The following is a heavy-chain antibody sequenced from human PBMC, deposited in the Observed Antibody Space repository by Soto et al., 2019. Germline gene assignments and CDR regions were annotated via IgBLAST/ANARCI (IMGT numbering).Heavy chain of an antibody. CDR2: ISGSGGST. J-gene: IGHJ4*02. D-gene: IGHD4-17*01. V-gene: IGHV3-23*01. CDR3: AKDRAYGDLARHYY. CDR1: GFTFSSSA. Sequence: GGSLGLSCAAPGFTFSSSAMSCVRQAPGKGLEWVSAISGSGGSTYYADSVKGRFTISRDNSKNTLYLQMNSLRAEDTAVYYFAKDRAYGDLARHYYRGQGTLVTV.